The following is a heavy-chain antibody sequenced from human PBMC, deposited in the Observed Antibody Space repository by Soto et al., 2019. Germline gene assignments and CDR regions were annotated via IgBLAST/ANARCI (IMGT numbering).Heavy chain of an antibody. Sequence: GEALKISCKGSGYSFTSYWIGWVRQMPGKGLEWMGIIYPGDSDTRYSPSFQGQVTISADNSKNTLYLQMNSLRAEDTAVYYCAKGDYYYGMDVWGQGTTVTVSS. J-gene: IGHJ6*02. CDR2: IYPGDSDT. CDR1: GYSFTSYW. CDR3: AKGDYYYGMDV. V-gene: IGHV5-51*01.